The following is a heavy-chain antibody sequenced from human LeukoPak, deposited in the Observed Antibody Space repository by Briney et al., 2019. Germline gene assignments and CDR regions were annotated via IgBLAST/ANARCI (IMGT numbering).Heavy chain of an antibody. CDR2: INPSGGGT. Sequence: ASVKVSCKASGYTFTSYYMHWVRQAPGQGLEWMGIINPSGGGTNYAQKFQGRVTMTRDTSISTAYMELSRLRSDDTAVYYCARRSDYYYDSSGVGTYYFDYWGQGTLVTVSS. J-gene: IGHJ4*02. D-gene: IGHD3-22*01. CDR1: GYTFTSYY. CDR3: ARRSDYYYDSSGVGTYYFDY. V-gene: IGHV1-2*02.